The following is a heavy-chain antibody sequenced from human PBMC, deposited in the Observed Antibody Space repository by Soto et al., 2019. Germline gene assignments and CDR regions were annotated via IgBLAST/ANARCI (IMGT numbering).Heavy chain of an antibody. V-gene: IGHV4-34*01. D-gene: IGHD2-21*01. CDR2: VNHRGSA. CDR3: ARDAFCGSGTCRVGHWFDP. CDR1: GGPFSGVY. J-gene: IGHJ5*02. Sequence: ETLSLTCAVSGGPFSGVYWSWIRQPPGKGLEWIGGVNHRGSANYNPSLESRVTMSVDTSKNQFSLKLTSVTAADSAVYYCARDAFCGSGTCRVGHWFDPWGQGTLVTVSS.